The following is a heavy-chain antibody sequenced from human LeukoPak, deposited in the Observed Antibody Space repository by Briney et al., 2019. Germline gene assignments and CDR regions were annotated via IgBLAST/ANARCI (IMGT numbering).Heavy chain of an antibody. V-gene: IGHV1-69*05. CDR3: ARDGCSSTSCQPSAFDWFDP. CDR1: GGTFSSSA. D-gene: IGHD2-2*01. CDR2: IIPIFGTA. Sequence: ASVKVSCKASGGTFSSSAISWVRQAPGQGLEWMGGIIPIFGTANYAQKFQGRVTITTDESTSTAYMELRSLRSEDTAVYYCARDGCSSTSCQPSAFDWFDPWGQGTLVTVSS. J-gene: IGHJ5*02.